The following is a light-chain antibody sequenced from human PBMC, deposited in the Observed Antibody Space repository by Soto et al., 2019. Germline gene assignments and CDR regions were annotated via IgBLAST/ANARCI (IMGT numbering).Light chain of an antibody. V-gene: IGLV2-14*01. Sequence: QSALTQPASVSGSPGQSITISCTGTSSDVGGYNYVSWYQQHPGKAPKLMIYEVSNRPSGVSNRFSGSNSGNTASLTISGLQAEDEADYYGSSYTSSSTLYVFGTGTKLNVL. CDR1: SSDVGGYNY. CDR2: EVS. CDR3: SSYTSSSTLYV. J-gene: IGLJ1*01.